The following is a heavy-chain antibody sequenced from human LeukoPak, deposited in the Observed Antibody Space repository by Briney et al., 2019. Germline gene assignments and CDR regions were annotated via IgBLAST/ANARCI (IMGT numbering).Heavy chain of an antibody. CDR2: IRYDGSNK. CDR1: GFTFSSYG. J-gene: IGHJ6*03. V-gene: IGHV3-30*02. Sequence: GGSLRLSCAASGFTFSSYGMHWVRQAPGKGLEWVAFIRYDGSNKYYADSVKGRFTISRDNAKNSLYLQMNSLRAEDTAVYYCWFGDYYYMDVWGKGTTVTVSS. D-gene: IGHD3-10*01. CDR3: WFGDYYYMDV.